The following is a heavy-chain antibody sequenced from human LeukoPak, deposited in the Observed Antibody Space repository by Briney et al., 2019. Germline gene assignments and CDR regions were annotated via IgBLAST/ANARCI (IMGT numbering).Heavy chain of an antibody. CDR2: VYYNGST. D-gene: IGHD1-14*01. J-gene: IGHJ2*01. V-gene: IGHV4-59*01. CDR3: ARHHTLRDGRAHWYLDL. Sequence: SETLSLTCTVSGGSISSSYWSWIRQPPGKGLERIAYVYYNGSTKYNPSLKSRVTTSLDTCRHQFSLKLTSVSPADTAVYYCARHHTLRDGRAHWYLDLWGRGTLVTVSS. CDR1: GGSISSSY.